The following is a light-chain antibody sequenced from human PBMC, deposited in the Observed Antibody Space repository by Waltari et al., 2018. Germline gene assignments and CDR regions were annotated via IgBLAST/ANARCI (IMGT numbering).Light chain of an antibody. Sequence: DVVMTQSPLSLPVTLGQPASISCRSSQSLVRSAGNTYLNWFQQRPGQPPRRLIYKISNRDSGVPDRFSGSGSGTDFTLKISRVEAEDVGVYYCMQGTYWPTFGQGTKVEIK. CDR1: QSLVRSAGNTY. CDR3: MQGTYWPT. CDR2: KIS. V-gene: IGKV2-30*02. J-gene: IGKJ1*01.